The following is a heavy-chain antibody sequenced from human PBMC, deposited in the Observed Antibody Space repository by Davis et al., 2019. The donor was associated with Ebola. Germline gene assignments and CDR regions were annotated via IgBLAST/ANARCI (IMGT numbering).Heavy chain of an antibody. CDR1: GGSISSGGYY. V-gene: IGHV4-39*01. J-gene: IGHJ4*02. CDR2: IYYSGST. Sequence: PSETLSLTCTVSGGSISSGGYYWSWIRQPPGKGLEWIGSIYYSGSTYYNPSLKSRVTISVDTSKNQFSLKLSSVTAADTAVYYCARHPLYGDYAFDYWGQGTLVTVSS. D-gene: IGHD4-17*01. CDR3: ARHPLYGDYAFDY.